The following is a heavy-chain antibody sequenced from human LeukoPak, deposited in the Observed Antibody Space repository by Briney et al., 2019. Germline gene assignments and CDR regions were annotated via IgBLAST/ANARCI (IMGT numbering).Heavy chain of an antibody. CDR3: ARDGIIAAAGTGRYFQH. CDR1: GFTFSSYS. D-gene: IGHD6-13*01. CDR2: ISSSSSYI. Sequence: GGSLRLSCAASGFTFSSYSMNWVRQAPGKGLEWVSSISSSSSYIYYADSVKGRFTISRDNAKNSLYLQMNSLRAEDTAVYYCARDGIIAAAGTGRYFQHWGQGTLVTVSS. V-gene: IGHV3-21*01. J-gene: IGHJ1*01.